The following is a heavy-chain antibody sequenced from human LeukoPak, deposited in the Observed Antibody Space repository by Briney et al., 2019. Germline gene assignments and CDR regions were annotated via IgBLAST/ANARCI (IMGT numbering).Heavy chain of an antibody. CDR1: GYTFTGYY. V-gene: IGHV1-2*02. Sequence: GASVKVSCKASGYTFTGYYMHWVRQAPGQGLEWMGWINPNSGGTNYAQKFQGRVTITADESTSTAYMELSSLRSEDTAVYYCARDHHAPPSGSYSYYWGQGTLVTVSS. CDR3: ARDHHAPPSGSYSYY. J-gene: IGHJ4*02. D-gene: IGHD1-26*01. CDR2: INPNSGGT.